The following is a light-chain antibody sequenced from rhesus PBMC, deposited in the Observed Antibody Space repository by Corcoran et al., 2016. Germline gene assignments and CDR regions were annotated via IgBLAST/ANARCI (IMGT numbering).Light chain of an antibody. V-gene: IGKV1-74*01. CDR1: ENVNSY. CDR3: PHGYGTPWK. J-gene: IGKJ1*01. Sequence: DIQMTQSPSSLSASVGDRVTITCRASENVNSYLNWYQQKPGKAPKLLIDEASTLRSGVTSRFSGSGSRTEYTFTINSLKPEDVSTYYCPHGYGTPWKFGQGTKVEIK. CDR2: EAS.